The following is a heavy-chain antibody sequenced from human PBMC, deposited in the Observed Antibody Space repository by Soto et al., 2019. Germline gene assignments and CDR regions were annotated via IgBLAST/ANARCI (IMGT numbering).Heavy chain of an antibody. CDR3: ASQGGAAAGEYNWFDP. Sequence: SVKVSCKASGGTFSSYAISWVRQAPGQGLEWMGGIIPIFGTANDAQKFQGRVTITADESTSTAYMELSSLRSEDTAVYYCASQGGAAAGEYNWFDPWGQGTLVTVSS. J-gene: IGHJ5*02. CDR1: GGTFSSYA. V-gene: IGHV1-69*13. CDR2: IIPIFGTA. D-gene: IGHD6-13*01.